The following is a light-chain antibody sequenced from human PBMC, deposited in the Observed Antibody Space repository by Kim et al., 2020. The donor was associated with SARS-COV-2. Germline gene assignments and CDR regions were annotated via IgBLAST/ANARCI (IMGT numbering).Light chain of an antibody. J-gene: IGLJ2*01. CDR2: GKN. Sequence: VALGQTVRITCQGDSIRSYYATWYQQKPRQAPILVIYGKNNRPSGIPDRFSGSSSGNTASLTITGAQAGDEADYYCNSRDSDDNVVFGGGTKLTVL. CDR1: SIRSYY. V-gene: IGLV3-19*01. CDR3: NSRDSDDNVV.